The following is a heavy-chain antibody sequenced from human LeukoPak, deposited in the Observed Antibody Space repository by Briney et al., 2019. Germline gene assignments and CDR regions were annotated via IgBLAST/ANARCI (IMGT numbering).Heavy chain of an antibody. Sequence: ASVKVSCKAFGYNFTDYHMHWLRQAPGQRLEWMGWINPNSGDTNYAQKFQGRVTMTRGTTISTAYMELIRLRSDDTAVFYCATLMAHLDYWGQGTLVTVSS. CDR1: GYNFTDYH. CDR2: INPNSGDT. D-gene: IGHD2-8*01. V-gene: IGHV1-2*02. CDR3: ATLMAHLDY. J-gene: IGHJ4*02.